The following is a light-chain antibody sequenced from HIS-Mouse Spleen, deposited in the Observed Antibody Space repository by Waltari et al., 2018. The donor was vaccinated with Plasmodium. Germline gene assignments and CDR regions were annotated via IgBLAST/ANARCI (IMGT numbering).Light chain of an antibody. V-gene: IGKV3-11*01. J-gene: IGKJ5*01. Sequence: EIVLTQSPATLSLSPGERATLSCRASQSVSSYLAWYQQKPGQAPRLLIYDASNRATGIPARCSGSGAGTDFTLTISSLETEDFAVYYCQQRSNWPPTFGQGTRLEIK. CDR2: DAS. CDR3: QQRSNWPPT. CDR1: QSVSSY.